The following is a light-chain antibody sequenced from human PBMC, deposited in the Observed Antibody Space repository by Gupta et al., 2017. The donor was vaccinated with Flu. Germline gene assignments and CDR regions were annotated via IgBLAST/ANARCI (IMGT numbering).Light chain of an antibody. J-gene: IGKJ2*01. Sequence: PSSLSASVGDTVTITCRASQSISDYLNSSQFNPWKVPKLLIYAVSRLPSGVPATSRDSGSGTDSILSISRLLLEDFATHYCHGSDATGRTFGQGTKVEI. CDR1: QSISDY. V-gene: IGKV1-39*01. CDR3: HGSDATGRT. CDR2: AVS.